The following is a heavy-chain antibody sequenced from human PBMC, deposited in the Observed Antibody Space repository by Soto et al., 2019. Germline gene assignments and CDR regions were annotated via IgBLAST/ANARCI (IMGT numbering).Heavy chain of an antibody. V-gene: IGHV3-30*18. Sequence: QVKLVESGGAVVQSGRSLRLFCTASRFRFSAYGMHWVRQAPGKGLEWVALISDDGKTQFFTDSVEGRFTISRDNSRNTLYLQMNSLRPEDTAVYYCVKGGYKTGWPPFDHWGHGTRVTVSS. D-gene: IGHD6-19*01. CDR2: ISDDGKTQ. CDR1: RFRFSAYG. J-gene: IGHJ4*01. CDR3: VKGGYKTGWPPFDH.